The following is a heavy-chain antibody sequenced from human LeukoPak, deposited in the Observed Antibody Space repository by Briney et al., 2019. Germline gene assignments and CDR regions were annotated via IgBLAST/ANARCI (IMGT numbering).Heavy chain of an antibody. V-gene: IGHV4-34*01. CDR2: INHSGST. CDR1: GGSFSGYY. Sequence: ASETLSLTCAVYGGSFSGYYWSWIRQPPGKGLEWIGEINHSGSTNYNPSLKSRVTISVDTSKNQFSLKLSSVTAADTAVYYCARVPRRDGGYYYYYYMDVWGKGTTVTVSS. J-gene: IGHJ6*03. CDR3: ARVPRRDGGYYYYYYMDV.